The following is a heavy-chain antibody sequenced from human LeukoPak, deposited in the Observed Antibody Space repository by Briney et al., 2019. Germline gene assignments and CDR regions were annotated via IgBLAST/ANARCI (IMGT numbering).Heavy chain of an antibody. CDR3: ARHGRLLWFGSYYYYYYMDV. D-gene: IGHD3-10*01. J-gene: IGHJ6*03. V-gene: IGHV4-34*01. Sequence: PSETLSLTCAVYGGSFSGYYWSWIRQPPGKGLEWIGEINHSGSTNYNPSLKSRVTISVDTSKNQFSLKLSSVTAADTAVYYCARHGRLLWFGSYYYYYYMDVWGKGTTVTISS. CDR1: GGSFSGYY. CDR2: INHSGST.